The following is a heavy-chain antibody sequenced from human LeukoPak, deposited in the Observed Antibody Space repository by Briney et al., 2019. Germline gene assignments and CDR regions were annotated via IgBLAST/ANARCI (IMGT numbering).Heavy chain of an antibody. Sequence: SETLSLTCAVYGESFSGYYWSWIRQPPGKGLEWIGEINHSGSTNYNPSLKSRVTISVDTSKNYFSLKLSSVTAADTAVYYCAREYPKGGSYRFDPWGQGTLVTVSS. CDR3: AREYPKGGSYRFDP. CDR2: INHSGST. CDR1: GESFSGYY. V-gene: IGHV4-34*01. D-gene: IGHD1-26*01. J-gene: IGHJ5*02.